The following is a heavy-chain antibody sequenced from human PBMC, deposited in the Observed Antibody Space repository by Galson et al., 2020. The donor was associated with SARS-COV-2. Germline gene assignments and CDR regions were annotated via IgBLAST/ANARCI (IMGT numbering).Heavy chain of an antibody. J-gene: IGHJ5*02. CDR3: VHRPIAAGGRGWFDP. D-gene: IGHD6-13*01. V-gene: IGHV2-5*01. Sequence: ESGPTLVKPTQTLTLTCTFSGFSLSTSGVGVGWIRQPPGKALEWLALIYWNDNKPYSPSLRTRLTVTKDTSKNQVVLTMTNMDPVDTATYYCVHRPIAAGGRGWFDPWGQGILVTVSS. CDR1: GFSLSTSGVG. CDR2: IYWNDNK.